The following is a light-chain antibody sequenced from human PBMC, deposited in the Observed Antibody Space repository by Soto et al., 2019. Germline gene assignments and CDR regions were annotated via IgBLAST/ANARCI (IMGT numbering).Light chain of an antibody. CDR3: QHGRM. CDR1: HSINTF. V-gene: IGKV3-11*01. CDR2: DAS. J-gene: IGKJ1*01. Sequence: EIVLTQSPVTLSLSPGERATLSCRASHSINTFLAWYQQKPGQAPRLLIYDASDRATGNPDRFSGSGSGTDFTHTISSLEPEDFAVYYCQHGRMFGQGTNVEIK.